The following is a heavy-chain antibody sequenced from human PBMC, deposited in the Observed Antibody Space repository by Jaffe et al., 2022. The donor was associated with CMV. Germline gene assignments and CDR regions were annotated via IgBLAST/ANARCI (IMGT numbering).Heavy chain of an antibody. Sequence: EVQLVESGGGLVQPGRSLRLSCTASGFTFGDYAMSWVRQAPGKGLEWVGFIRSKAYGGTTEYAASVKGRFTISRDDSKSIAYLQMNSLKTEDTAVYYCTRTKYCSSTSCYQGPRGYFDYWGQGTLVTVSS. CDR3: TRTKYCSSTSCYQGPRGYFDY. CDR2: IRSKAYGGTT. CDR1: GFTFGDYA. V-gene: IGHV3-49*04. D-gene: IGHD2-2*01. J-gene: IGHJ4*02.